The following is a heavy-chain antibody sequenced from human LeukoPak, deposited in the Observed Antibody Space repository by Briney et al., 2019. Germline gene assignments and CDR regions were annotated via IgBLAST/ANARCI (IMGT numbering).Heavy chain of an antibody. CDR1: GYTFTGYY. Sequence: ASVKVSCKASGYTFTGYYMHWVRQAPGRGLEWMGWINPNSGGTNYAQKFQGRVTMTRDTSISTAYMELSRLRSDDTAVYYCARGTTIFGVVIPFDYWGQGTLVTVSS. D-gene: IGHD3-3*01. CDR3: ARGTTIFGVVIPFDY. V-gene: IGHV1-2*02. CDR2: INPNSGGT. J-gene: IGHJ4*02.